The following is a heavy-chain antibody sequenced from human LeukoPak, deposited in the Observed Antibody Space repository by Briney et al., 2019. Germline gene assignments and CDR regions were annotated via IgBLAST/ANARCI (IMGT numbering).Heavy chain of an antibody. Sequence: GGSLRLSCAASGFTLTGYSMNWFRQAPGKGLEWVSYITITSDKIYSADSVKGRFTISRDNAMNSLYLQMNSLRDEDTAVYSCAREAYWGSSGKGFDSWGQGTLVIVSS. D-gene: IGHD4-23*01. CDR2: ITITSDKI. V-gene: IGHV3-48*02. J-gene: IGHJ4*02. CDR3: AREAYWGSSGKGFDS. CDR1: GFTLTGYS.